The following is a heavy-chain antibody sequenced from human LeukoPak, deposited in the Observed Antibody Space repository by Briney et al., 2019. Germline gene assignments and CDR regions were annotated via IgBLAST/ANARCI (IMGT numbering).Heavy chain of an antibody. J-gene: IGHJ4*02. CDR1: GFTFSSYE. V-gene: IGHV3-15*01. D-gene: IGHD4-17*01. Sequence: GGSLRLSCAASGFTFSSYEMNWVRQAPGKGLEWVGRIKSKTDGGTTDYAAPVKGRFTISRDDSKNTLYLQMNSLKTEDTAVYYCTASLYTVTTLEPNYWGQGTLVTVSS. CDR3: TASLYTVTTLEPNY. CDR2: IKSKTDGGTT.